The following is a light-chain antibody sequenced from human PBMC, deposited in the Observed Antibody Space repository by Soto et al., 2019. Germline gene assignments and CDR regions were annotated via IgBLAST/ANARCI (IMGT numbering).Light chain of an antibody. CDR1: SSDVGGYNY. CDR2: DVS. Sequence: QSVLTQPASVSGSPGQSIAISCIGSSSDVGGYNYVSWHHQHPGKAPKVVIYDVSNRPSGVSDRFSGSKSGNTASLTISGLQADDKADYYCSSYTISSTYVFGTGTKLTVL. J-gene: IGLJ1*01. V-gene: IGLV2-14*01. CDR3: SSYTISSTYV.